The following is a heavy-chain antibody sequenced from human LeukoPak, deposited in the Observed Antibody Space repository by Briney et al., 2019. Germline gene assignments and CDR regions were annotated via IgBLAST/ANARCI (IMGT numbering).Heavy chain of an antibody. CDR2: IYYSGST. V-gene: IGHV4-39*07. CDR3: ARVSGSGSYTHYYMDV. CDR1: GGSISSSSYY. Sequence: SETLSLTCTVSGGSISSSSYYWGWIRQPPGKGLEWLGSIYYSGSTNYNPSLKSRVTISVDTSKNQFSLKLSSVTAADTAVYYCARVSGSGSYTHYYMDVWGKGTTVIVSS. D-gene: IGHD3-10*01. J-gene: IGHJ6*03.